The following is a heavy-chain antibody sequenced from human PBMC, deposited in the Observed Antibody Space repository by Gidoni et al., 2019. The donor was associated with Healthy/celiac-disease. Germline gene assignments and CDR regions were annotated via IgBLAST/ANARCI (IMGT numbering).Heavy chain of an antibody. CDR2: IIPIFGTA. V-gene: IGHV1-69*01. Sequence: QVQLVQSGAEVKKPGSSVKVSCKASGGTFSSYAISWVRQAPGQGLEWMGGIIPIFGTANYAQKFQGMVTIPADESTSTAYMELSSLRSEDTAVYYCAREKGGGSGSPGWFDPWGQGTLVTVSS. J-gene: IGHJ5*02. CDR3: AREKGGGSGSPGWFDP. D-gene: IGHD3-3*01. CDR1: GGTFSSYA.